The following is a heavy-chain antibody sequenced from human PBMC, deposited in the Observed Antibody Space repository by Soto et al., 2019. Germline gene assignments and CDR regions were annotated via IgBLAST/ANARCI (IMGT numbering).Heavy chain of an antibody. CDR3: ARMESYQAPLIDY. CDR2: IDWDDDK. Sequence: SGPTLVHPTRTLTLTCTFSGFSLRPSGMCVSWIRQPPGKALEWLALIDWDDDKYYSTSLKTRLTISKDTSKNQVVLTMTNMDPVDTATYYCARMESYQAPLIDYWGQGTLVTVSS. CDR1: GFSLRPSGMC. J-gene: IGHJ4*02. D-gene: IGHD1-26*01. V-gene: IGHV2-70*01.